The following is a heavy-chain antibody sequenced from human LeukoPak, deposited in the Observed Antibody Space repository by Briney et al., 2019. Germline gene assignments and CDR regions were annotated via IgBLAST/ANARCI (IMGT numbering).Heavy chain of an antibody. D-gene: IGHD3-22*01. J-gene: IGHJ3*02. CDR1: GFAFGTYS. V-gene: IGHV3-21*06. Sequence: GGSLRLSCAASGFAFGTYSMNWVRQAPGKGLEWVSSVSTASSFNYYADSVKGRFTISRDNAQNSLFLRMSSLRADDTAVYYCARDVSYDSSGDAFDIWGQGTMVTVSS. CDR2: VSTASSFN. CDR3: ARDVSYDSSGDAFDI.